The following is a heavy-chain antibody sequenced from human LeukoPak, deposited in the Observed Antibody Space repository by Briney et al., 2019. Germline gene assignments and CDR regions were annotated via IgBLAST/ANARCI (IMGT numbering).Heavy chain of an antibody. V-gene: IGHV1-2*02. CDR2: VNPNNGGT. J-gene: IGHJ5*02. CDR1: GYTFTGYY. Sequence: ASVKVSCKPSGYTFTGYYMHWLRQAPGQGLQWLGWVNPNNGGTNYAQKFQGRVTMTWDTSINTAYIELNRLTSDDTAVYFCARLGRQDTAMAWGQGTLVTVSS. D-gene: IGHD5-18*01. CDR3: ARLGRQDTAMA.